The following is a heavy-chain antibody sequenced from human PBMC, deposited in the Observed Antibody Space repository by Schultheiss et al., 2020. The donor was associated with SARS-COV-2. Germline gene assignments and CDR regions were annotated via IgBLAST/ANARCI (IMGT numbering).Heavy chain of an antibody. CDR3: ARARPPNEAYYYYYMDV. CDR1: GFTFSSYS. D-gene: IGHD1-1*01. CDR2: ISSSSSYI. J-gene: IGHJ6*03. Sequence: GESLKISCAASGFTFSSYSMNWVRQAPGKGLEWVSSISSSSSYIYYADSVKGRFTISRDNSKNTLYLQMNSLRAEDTAVYYCARARPPNEAYYYYYMDVWGKGTTVTVSS. V-gene: IGHV3-21*01.